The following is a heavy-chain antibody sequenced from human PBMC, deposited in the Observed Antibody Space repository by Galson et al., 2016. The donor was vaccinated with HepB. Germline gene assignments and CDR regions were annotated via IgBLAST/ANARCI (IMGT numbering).Heavy chain of an antibody. J-gene: IGHJ4*02. CDR2: IYYAGRT. D-gene: IGHD3-3*02. CDR1: GGSISGSSYY. CDR3: ARGPGVSIFGVVRKSNLDF. V-gene: IGHV4-39*07. Sequence: SETLSLTCTVSGGSISGSSYYWGWVRQPPGKGLECIGIIYYAGRTYYNPSLKSRVPISVDTSKKQFSLRLTSVTAADTAVYYCARGPGVSIFGVVRKSNLDFWGQGTLVTVSS.